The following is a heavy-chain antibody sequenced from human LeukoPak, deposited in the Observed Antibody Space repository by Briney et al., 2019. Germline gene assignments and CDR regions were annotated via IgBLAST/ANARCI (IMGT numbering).Heavy chain of an antibody. J-gene: IGHJ3*02. D-gene: IGHD3-9*01. CDR3: ASVLTSDAFDI. V-gene: IGHV1-8*03. CDR1: GYTFTSYD. CDR2: MNPNSGNT. Sequence: ASVKVSCKASGYTFTSYDINWVRQATGQGLEWMGWMNPNSGNTGYAQKFQGRVTITRNTSISTAYMELSSLRSEDTAMYYCASVLTSDAFDIWGQGTMVTVSS.